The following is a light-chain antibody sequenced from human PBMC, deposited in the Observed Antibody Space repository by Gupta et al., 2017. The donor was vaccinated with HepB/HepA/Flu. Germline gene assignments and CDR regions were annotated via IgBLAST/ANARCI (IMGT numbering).Light chain of an antibody. Sequence: DIQMALSPSTLSASVGDRVTITCRASQSISSWLAWYQQKPGKAPKLLIYKASSLESGVPSRFSGSGSGTEFTLTISSLQPDDFATYYCQQYNSYSTVTFGQGTKVEIK. V-gene: IGKV1-5*03. CDR3: QQYNSYSTVT. J-gene: IGKJ1*01. CDR2: KAS. CDR1: QSISSW.